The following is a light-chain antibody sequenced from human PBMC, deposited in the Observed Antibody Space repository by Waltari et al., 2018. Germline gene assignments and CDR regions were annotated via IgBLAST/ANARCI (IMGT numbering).Light chain of an antibody. V-gene: IGKV3-20*01. CDR3: QQYYSTPPT. CDR1: QSVRSSY. Sequence: EIVLTQSPGTLSVSPGERATLSSRARQSVRSSYLAWYQQKPGQAPRLLIYGASSRATGIPDRFSGSGSGTDFTLTISRLEPEDFAVYYCQQYYSTPPTFGGGTKVEIK. CDR2: GAS. J-gene: IGKJ4*01.